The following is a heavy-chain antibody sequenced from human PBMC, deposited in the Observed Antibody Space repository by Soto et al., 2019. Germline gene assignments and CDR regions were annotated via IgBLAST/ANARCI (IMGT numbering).Heavy chain of an antibody. Sequence: QVQLVESGGGLVKPGGSLRLSCAASGFTFSDYYMSWIRQAPGKGLEWVSYISSSSSYTNYADSVKGRFTISRDNAKNSLYLQMNSLRAEDPAVYYCARQLSINYGILTGYYGDAFDIWGQGTMVTVSS. V-gene: IGHV3-11*05. CDR1: GFTFSDYY. CDR3: ARQLSINYGILTGYYGDAFDI. D-gene: IGHD3-9*01. J-gene: IGHJ3*02. CDR2: ISSSSSYT.